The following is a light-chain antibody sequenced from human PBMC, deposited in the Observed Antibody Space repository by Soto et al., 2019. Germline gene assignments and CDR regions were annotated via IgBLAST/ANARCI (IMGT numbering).Light chain of an antibody. CDR1: SSDVGGYNY. V-gene: IGLV2-14*01. CDR3: SSYTSSSTRV. J-gene: IGLJ1*01. CDR2: DVS. Sequence: QSVLTQPASVSGSPGQSITISYTGTSSDVGGYNYVSWYQQHPGKAPKLMIYDVSNRPSGVSNRFSGSKSGNTASLTISGLQAEDEADYYCSSYTSSSTRVFGTGTKVTGL.